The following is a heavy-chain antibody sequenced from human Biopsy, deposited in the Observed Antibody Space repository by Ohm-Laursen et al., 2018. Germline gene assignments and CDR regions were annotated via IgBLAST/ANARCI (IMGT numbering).Heavy chain of an antibody. CDR1: GFTFADYW. V-gene: IGHV3-7*01. CDR2: IKRDGSQS. D-gene: IGHD2/OR15-2a*01. J-gene: IGHJ3*01. Sequence: SLRLSCAASGFTFADYWMNWVRQAPGKGLEWVANIKRDGSQSNHADSVKGRFTISRDNAKNSLYLQMNSLRAEDTAVYYCTRDTTYYAGTTYYDALDVWGQGTTVTVSS. CDR3: TRDTTYYAGTTYYDALDV.